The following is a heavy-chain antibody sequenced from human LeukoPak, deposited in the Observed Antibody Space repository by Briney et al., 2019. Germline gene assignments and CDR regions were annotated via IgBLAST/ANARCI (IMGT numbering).Heavy chain of an antibody. Sequence: GGSLRLSCEASGFTFSGYWMHWVRQAPGKGLVWVSRMSSDSTRSSHADFVKGRFTISRDNDKKMVYLQMNSLRVDDSAVYYCAAGPSSNGYQLPYWGQGTLVTVSS. D-gene: IGHD3-22*01. CDR1: GFTFSGYW. CDR3: AAGPSSNGYQLPY. V-gene: IGHV3-74*01. CDR2: MSSDSTRS. J-gene: IGHJ4*02.